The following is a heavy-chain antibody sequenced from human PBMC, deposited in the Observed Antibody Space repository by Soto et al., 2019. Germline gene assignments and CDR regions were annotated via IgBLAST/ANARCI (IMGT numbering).Heavy chain of an antibody. CDR1: GGSFSGYY. J-gene: IGHJ4*02. Sequence: SETLSLTCAVYGGSFSGYYWSWIRQPPGKGLEWIGEINHSGSTNYNPSLKSRVTISVDTSKNQFSLKLRSVTAADTAVYYCARGRGYYGDYYYWGQGTLVTVSS. V-gene: IGHV4-34*01. CDR3: ARGRGYYGDYYY. CDR2: INHSGST. D-gene: IGHD4-17*01.